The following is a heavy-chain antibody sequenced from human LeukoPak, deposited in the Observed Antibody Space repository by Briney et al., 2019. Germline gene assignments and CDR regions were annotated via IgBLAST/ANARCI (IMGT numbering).Heavy chain of an antibody. CDR3: ARQMQDYDSSGNNWFDP. V-gene: IGHV4-39*01. D-gene: IGHD3-22*01. CDR1: GGSISSSSYY. CDR2: IYYSGST. Sequence: SETPSLTCTVSGGSISSSSYYWGWNRQPPGKGLEWIGSIYYSGSTYYNPSLKSRVTISVDTSKNQFSLKLSSVTAADTAVYYCARQMQDYDSSGNNWFDPWGQGTLVTVSS. J-gene: IGHJ5*02.